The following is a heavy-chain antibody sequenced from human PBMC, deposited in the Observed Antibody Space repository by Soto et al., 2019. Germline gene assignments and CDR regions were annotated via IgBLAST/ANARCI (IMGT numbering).Heavy chain of an antibody. V-gene: IGHV3-23*01. Sequence: EVLLLESGGGLVQPGGSLRLSCADSGFTFSNYAVNWVRQAPGKGLEWVSTIYGGGDGTHYADSVKGRFTISRDNSKNTLYLQMNSLRAEDTAVYYCAKNRGHEPPYYSDSWGQGTLVTVSS. CDR2: IYGGGDGT. J-gene: IGHJ4*02. CDR3: AKNRGHEPPYYSDS. CDR1: GFTFSNYA.